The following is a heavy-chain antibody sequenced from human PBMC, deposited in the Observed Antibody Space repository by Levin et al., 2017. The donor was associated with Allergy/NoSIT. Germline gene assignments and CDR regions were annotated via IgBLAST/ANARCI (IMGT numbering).Heavy chain of an antibody. CDR3: AREEETSMGIDY. J-gene: IGHJ4*02. D-gene: IGHD5-18*01. CDR1: GFTFSTYW. Sequence: AGGSLRLSCEASGFTFSTYWMHWVRQAPGKGLVWVSRINGDGSITTYVDSVKGRFTISRDNAKNTLYLQMNSLRAEDTAVYYSAREEETSMGIDYWGQGTLVTVSS. V-gene: IGHV3-74*01. CDR2: INGDGSIT.